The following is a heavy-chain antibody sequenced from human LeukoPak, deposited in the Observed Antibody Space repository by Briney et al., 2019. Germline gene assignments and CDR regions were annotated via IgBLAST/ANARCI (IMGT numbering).Heavy chain of an antibody. CDR2: ISSSSSCI. CDR3: ARDPMYYDILTGYPPYYFDY. CDR1: GFTFSSYS. Sequence: GGSLRLSCAASGFTFSSYSMNWVRQAPGKGLEWVSSISSSSSCIYYADSVKGRFTISRDNAKNSLYLQMNSLRAGDTAVYYCARDPMYYDILTGYPPYYFDYWGQGTLVTVSS. J-gene: IGHJ4*02. V-gene: IGHV3-21*01. D-gene: IGHD3-9*01.